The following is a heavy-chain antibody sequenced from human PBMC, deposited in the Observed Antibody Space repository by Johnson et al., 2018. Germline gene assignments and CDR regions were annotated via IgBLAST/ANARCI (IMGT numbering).Heavy chain of an antibody. Sequence: QVQLVESGGGVVQPGGSLRLSCAASVYSFSNYDIHWVRQAPGKGLEWVAVISYDGSHKYYADSVTGRFTISRDNSKNTLYLQIESLRTEYTAVYSCAKPGALPFPYFSYWGQGTLVTVAS. CDR3: AKPGALPFPYFSY. D-gene: IGHD3-9*01. CDR2: ISYDGSHK. V-gene: IGHV3-30*18. CDR1: VYSFSNYD. J-gene: IGHJ4*02.